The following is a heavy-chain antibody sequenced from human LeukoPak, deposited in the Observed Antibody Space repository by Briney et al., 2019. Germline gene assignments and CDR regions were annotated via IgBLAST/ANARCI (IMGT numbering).Heavy chain of an antibody. V-gene: IGHV3-21*01. CDR2: ISSSSSYI. D-gene: IGHD3-22*01. CDR1: GFTFSSYS. CDR3: ARDQKRDYYDSSGPRSGAFDI. Sequence: GGSLRLSCAASGFTFSSYSMNWVRQAPGKGLEWVSSISSSSSYIYYADSVKGQFTISRDNAKNSLYLQMNSLRAEDTAVYYCARDQKRDYYDSSGPRSGAFDIWGQGTMVTVSS. J-gene: IGHJ3*02.